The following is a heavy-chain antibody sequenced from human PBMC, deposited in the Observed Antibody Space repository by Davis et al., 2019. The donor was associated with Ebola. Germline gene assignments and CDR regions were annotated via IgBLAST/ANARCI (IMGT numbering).Heavy chain of an antibody. CDR3: ARDRGHCSSTSCYLPLRGWFDP. J-gene: IGHJ5*02. CDR1: GYTFTSYY. D-gene: IGHD2-2*01. Sequence: ASVKVSCKASGYTFTSYYMHWVRQAPGQGLEWMGIINPSGGSTSYAQKFQGRVTMTRDTSTSTVYMERSSLRSEDTAVYYCARDRGHCSSTSCYLPLRGWFDPWGQGTLVTVSS. CDR2: INPSGGST. V-gene: IGHV1-46*01.